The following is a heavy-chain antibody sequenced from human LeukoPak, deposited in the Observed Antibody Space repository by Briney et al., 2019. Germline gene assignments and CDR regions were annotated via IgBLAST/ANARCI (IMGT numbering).Heavy chain of an antibody. D-gene: IGHD3-9*01. CDR2: ISGSGGST. J-gene: IGHJ4*02. CDR1: GFTFPNYA. V-gene: IGHV3-23*01. Sequence: GGSLRLSCEASGFTFPNYAMSWVRQAPGKGLEWVSAISGSGGSTYYADSVKGRFTISRDNSKNTLYLQMNSLRAEDTAVYYCAKVTGYDILTGYYNSFPDYWGQGTLVTVSS. CDR3: AKVTGYDILTGYYNSFPDY.